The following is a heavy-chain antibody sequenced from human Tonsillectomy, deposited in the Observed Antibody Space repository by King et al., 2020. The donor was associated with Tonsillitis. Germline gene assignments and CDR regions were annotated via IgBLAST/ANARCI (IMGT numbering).Heavy chain of an antibody. V-gene: IGHV4-39*01. CDR2: IYYSGST. CDR3: ARRELTWIQLWYDY. D-gene: IGHD5-18*01. J-gene: IGHJ4*02. CDR1: GGSITSSSYY. Sequence: LQLQESGPGLVKPSETLSLTCTVSGGSITSSSYYWGWIRQPPGKGLEWIGSIYYSGSTSYNPSLKSRVTISVDTSKNQFSLKLSSVTASDTAVYYCARRELTWIQLWYDYWGQGTLVTVSS.